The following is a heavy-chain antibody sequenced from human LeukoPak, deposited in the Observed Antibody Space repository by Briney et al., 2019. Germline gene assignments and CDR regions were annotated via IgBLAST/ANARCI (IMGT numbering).Heavy chain of an antibody. CDR3: ARGPLNYYYMDV. D-gene: IGHD3-9*01. CDR2: INHSGST. Sequence: SETLSLTCAVYGGSFSGYYWSWIRQPPGKGLEWIGEINHSGSTNYNPSLKSRVTISVDTSKNQFSLKLSSVTAADTAVYYCARGPLNYYYMDVWGKGTTVTVSS. J-gene: IGHJ6*03. V-gene: IGHV4-34*01. CDR1: GGSFSGYY.